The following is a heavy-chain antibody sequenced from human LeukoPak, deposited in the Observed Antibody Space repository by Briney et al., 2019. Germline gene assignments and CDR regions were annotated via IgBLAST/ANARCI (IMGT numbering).Heavy chain of an antibody. CDR1: GGSISSYF. Sequence: PSETLSLTCTVSGGSISSYFWSWIRQPPGKGLEWIGYIYYSGSTNYNPSLKSRVTISIDTSKSQFPLKLSSVTAADTAVYYCARDNYDILTGYGYWGQGTLVTVSS. V-gene: IGHV4-59*12. CDR2: IYYSGST. CDR3: ARDNYDILTGYGY. D-gene: IGHD3-9*01. J-gene: IGHJ4*02.